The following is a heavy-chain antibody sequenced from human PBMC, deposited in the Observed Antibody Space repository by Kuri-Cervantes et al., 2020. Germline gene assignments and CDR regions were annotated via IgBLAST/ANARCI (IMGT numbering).Heavy chain of an antibody. CDR2: IYYSGST. J-gene: IGHJ4*02. V-gene: IGHV4-31*02. CDR1: GGSISSGGYY. Sequence: SCTVSGGSISSGGYYWSWIRQHPGKGLEWIGYIYYSGSTYYNPSLKSRVTISVDTSKNQFSLKLSSVTAADTAVYYCARYCSSSTCRTFDYWGQGTLVTVSS. D-gene: IGHD2-2*01. CDR3: ARYCSSSTCRTFDY.